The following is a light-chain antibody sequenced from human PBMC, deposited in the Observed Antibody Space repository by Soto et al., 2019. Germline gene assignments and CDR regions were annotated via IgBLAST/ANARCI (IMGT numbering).Light chain of an antibody. CDR1: ENVSTSY. CDR3: QHYGTSAL. Sequence: EIVLTQSPGTLSLSPGERATLSCRASENVSTSYLAWYQQKPGQAPRLLIYGASGRATGIPDRFSVSASGTDFTLTISRLEPEDFAVYYCQHYGTSALFGPGTKVDIK. J-gene: IGKJ3*01. V-gene: IGKV3-20*01. CDR2: GAS.